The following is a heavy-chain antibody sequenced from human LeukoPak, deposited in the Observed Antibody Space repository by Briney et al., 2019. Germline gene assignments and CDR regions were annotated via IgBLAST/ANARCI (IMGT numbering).Heavy chain of an antibody. V-gene: IGHV1-8*03. CDR1: GYTFTSYD. CDR3: ARETRIVVVPAARAEDAFDI. CDR2: MNPNSGNT. D-gene: IGHD2-2*01. J-gene: IGHJ3*02. Sequence: ASVKVSCKASGYTFTSYDINWVRQATGQGLEWMGWMNPNSGNTGYAQKFQGRVTITRNTSISTAYMELSSLRSEDTAVYYCARETRIVVVPAARAEDAFDIWGQGTMVTVSS.